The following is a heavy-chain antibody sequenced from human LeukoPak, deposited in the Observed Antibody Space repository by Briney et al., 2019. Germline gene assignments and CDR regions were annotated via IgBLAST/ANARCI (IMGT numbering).Heavy chain of an antibody. Sequence: GGSLTLSCAASGFTVSTNYMNWVRQAPGKGLEWVSILYSGSDTYYADSVKGRFTISRDNSKNTLYLHMSSLRAGDTAVYYCAKAVAVPAALSGYYDYWGQGTLVTVSS. J-gene: IGHJ4*02. CDR3: AKAVAVPAALSGYYDY. CDR2: LYSGSDT. D-gene: IGHD2-2*01. CDR1: GFTVSTNY. V-gene: IGHV3-53*01.